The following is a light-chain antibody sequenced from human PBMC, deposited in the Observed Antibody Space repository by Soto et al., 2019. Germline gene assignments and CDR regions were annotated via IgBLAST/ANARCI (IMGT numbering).Light chain of an antibody. Sequence: QSALAQTASVSGSPGQSITISCPGTSSDVGGYNYVSWYQQHPGKAPKLMIYEVSNRPSGVSNRFSGSKSGNTASLTISGLQAEDEADYYCSSYTSSSTYFFGTGTKVTVL. CDR3: SSYTSSSTYF. CDR1: SSDVGGYNY. CDR2: EVS. J-gene: IGLJ1*01. V-gene: IGLV2-14*01.